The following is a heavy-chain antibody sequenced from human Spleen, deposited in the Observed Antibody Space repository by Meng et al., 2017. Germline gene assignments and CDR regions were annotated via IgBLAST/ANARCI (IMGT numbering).Heavy chain of an antibody. Sequence: LSLTCAVYGGSFSGYYWSWIRQPPGKGLEWVSGISWNSDRIGYADSVKGRFTISRDNAKVYLQMNSLRAGDMALYYCAKGGYSYGQGFGYWGQGTLVTVSS. CDR1: GGSFSGYY. V-gene: IGHV3-9*03. CDR3: AKGGYSYGQGFGY. CDR2: ISWNSDRI. D-gene: IGHD5-18*01. J-gene: IGHJ4*02.